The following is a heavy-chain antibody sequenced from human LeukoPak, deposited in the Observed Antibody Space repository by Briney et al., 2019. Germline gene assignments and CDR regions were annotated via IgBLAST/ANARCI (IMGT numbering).Heavy chain of an antibody. CDR3: AREMVWFGEEYFDY. CDR1: GFTVSSNY. D-gene: IGHD3-10*01. J-gene: IGHJ4*02. CDR2: IYSGDST. V-gene: IGHV3-66*01. Sequence: GGSLRLSCAASGFTVSSNYMSWVRQAPGKGLEWVSVIYSGDSTYYADSVKGRFTISRDNSKNTLYLQMNSLRAEDTAVYYCAREMVWFGEEYFDYWGQGTLVTVSS.